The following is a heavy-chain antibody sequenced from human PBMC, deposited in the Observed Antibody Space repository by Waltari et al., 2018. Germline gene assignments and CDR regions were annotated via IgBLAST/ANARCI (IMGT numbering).Heavy chain of an antibody. V-gene: IGHV4-34*01. Sequence: QVQLQQWGAGLLKPSETLSLTCAVYGGSFSGYYWSWIRQPPGKGLEWMGESNHSGSTNNNPSLKSRVTISVDTSKNQFSLKLSSVTAADTAVYYCARRNHDYGDYYFDYWGQGTLVTVSS. J-gene: IGHJ4*02. CDR2: SNHSGST. D-gene: IGHD4-17*01. CDR3: ARRNHDYGDYYFDY. CDR1: GGSFSGYY.